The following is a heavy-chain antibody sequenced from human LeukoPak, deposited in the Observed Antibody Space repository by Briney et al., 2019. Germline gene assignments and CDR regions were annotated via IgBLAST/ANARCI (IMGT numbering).Heavy chain of an antibody. J-gene: IGHJ6*02. CDR3: GRVGCTGGRCKPYAYYATDV. V-gene: IGHV3-33*01. Sequence: PGGSLRLSCAASGFTFNTYAMHWGRQAPGKGLEWGAIIWYDGSDKYYADSVRGRFTISRDNSKNTLYLQMNSLRAEDTAGYYCGRVGCTGGRCKPYAYYATDVWGQGTTVTVSS. CDR2: IWYDGSDK. D-gene: IGHD2-15*01. CDR1: GFTFNTYA.